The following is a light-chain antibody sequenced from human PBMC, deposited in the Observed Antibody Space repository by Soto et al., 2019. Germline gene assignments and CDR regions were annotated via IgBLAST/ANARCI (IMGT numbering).Light chain of an antibody. CDR3: LQDFSYPRT. CDR2: GAS. J-gene: IGKJ1*01. V-gene: IGKV1-6*01. CDR1: QGITND. Sequence: IQITQSPSSLSASVGDRVTITCRASQGITNDLGWYQQSPGKAPKVLIVGASTLQSGVPSRFSGSGSGTDFTLTISSLQPEDSATYYCLQDFSYPRTFGQGTKVDIK.